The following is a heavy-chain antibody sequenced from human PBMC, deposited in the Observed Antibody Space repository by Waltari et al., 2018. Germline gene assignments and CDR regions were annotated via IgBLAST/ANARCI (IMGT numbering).Heavy chain of an antibody. CDR2: SYSRWST. D-gene: IGHD3-9*01. Sequence: QVQLQESGPGLVKPSETLSLICSVSGGSISTHFWGWIRQPPGKKLEWIGNSYSRWSTNHNPSLTCRVTISVYMSKYQFSLHLDSVTAADTAVYYCVTGPRDKWVGRYSGEFFHHWGPGTLVTVSS. J-gene: IGHJ1*01. CDR3: VTGPRDKWVGRYSGEFFHH. V-gene: IGHV4-59*11. CDR1: GGSISTHF.